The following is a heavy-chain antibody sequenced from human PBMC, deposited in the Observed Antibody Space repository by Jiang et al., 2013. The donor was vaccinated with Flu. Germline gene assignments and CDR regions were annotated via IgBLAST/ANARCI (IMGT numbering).Heavy chain of an antibody. V-gene: IGHV4-61*03. J-gene: IGHJ2*01. Sequence: PGLVKPSETLSLSCTVSGGSISSGIHYWSWIRQPPGKGLEWIGHIYYSGSANYNPSLESRVTILVDTSKSHFSLRLRSVTAADTAVYYCAALRTGLNWYFDPWGRGTLVTVSS. CDR3: AALRTGLNWYFDP. CDR1: GGSISSGIHY. CDR2: IYYSGSA.